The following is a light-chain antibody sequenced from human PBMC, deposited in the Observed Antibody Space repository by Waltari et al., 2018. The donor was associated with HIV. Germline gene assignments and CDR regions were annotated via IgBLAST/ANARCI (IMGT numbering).Light chain of an antibody. V-gene: IGKV3-11*01. CDR3: QQRSNWAVT. CDR2: DAS. J-gene: IGKJ4*01. Sequence: EIVLPQSPATLSLSPGERATISCRASQSVSSYFAWYPQKAGQAPRLLIYDASNRATGIPARFSSSGARTDFTLTISRLEPEDFAVYYCQQRSNWAVTFGGGTKVEIK. CDR1: QSVSSY.